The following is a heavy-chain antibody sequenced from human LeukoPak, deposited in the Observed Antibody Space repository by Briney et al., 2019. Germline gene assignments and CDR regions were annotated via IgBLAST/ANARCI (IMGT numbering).Heavy chain of an antibody. CDR3: AKVSDATIFGVVVN. V-gene: IGHV3-23*01. Sequence: GGSLRLSCAASGFTFSNYGMSWVRQAPGKGLEWVSGISGRGTNTYCADSVKGRFTVSRDNSKNTLYLQMSSLRAEDTAVYYCAKVSDATIFGVVVNWGQGTLVTVSS. CDR2: ISGRGTNT. J-gene: IGHJ4*02. D-gene: IGHD3-3*01. CDR1: GFTFSNYG.